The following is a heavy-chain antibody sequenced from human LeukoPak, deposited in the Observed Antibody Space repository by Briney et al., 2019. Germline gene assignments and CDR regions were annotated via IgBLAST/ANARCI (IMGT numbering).Heavy chain of an antibody. Sequence: SEPLTLTCAVYGGSFSGYYWIWIRQPPGKGLEWIGEINHSGSTNYNPSLKSRVTISVDTPKNQFSLKLSSVTAADTAVYYCASTGYCSSTSCYHNDYWGQGTLVTVSS. CDR1: GGSFSGYY. CDR3: ASTGYCSSTSCYHNDY. V-gene: IGHV4-34*01. J-gene: IGHJ4*02. D-gene: IGHD2-2*01. CDR2: INHSGST.